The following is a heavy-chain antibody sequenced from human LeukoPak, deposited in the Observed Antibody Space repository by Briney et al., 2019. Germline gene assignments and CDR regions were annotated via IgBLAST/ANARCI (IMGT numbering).Heavy chain of an antibody. D-gene: IGHD3-10*01. V-gene: IGHV5-51*01. CDR1: GYNFTNYW. CDR3: ARPIGTITMIRGVIRRSGWFDP. J-gene: IGHJ5*02. CDR2: IYPRDSDT. Sequence: GESLKISCQGSGYNFTNYWIAWVRQTPGKGLECMGIIYPRDSDTRYSPSSQGQVTISADKSVSTAYLQWSSLKASDTAMYYCARPIGTITMIRGVIRRSGWFDPWGQGTLVTVSS.